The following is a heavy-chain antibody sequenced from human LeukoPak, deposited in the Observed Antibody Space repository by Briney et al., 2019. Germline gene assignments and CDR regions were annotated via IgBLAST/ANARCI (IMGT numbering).Heavy chain of an antibody. CDR3: ARHGGEPYSGSYYFDY. CDR2: IYYSGST. J-gene: IGHJ4*02. V-gene: IGHV4-39*01. D-gene: IGHD1-26*01. CDR1: GGSISSSSYY. Sequence: PETLSLTRTVPGGSISSSSYYWGWISQPPGKWLEWIGSIYYSGSTYYNPSLKSRATISVDTSKNQFSLKTSSVTAADTAVYYCARHGGEPYSGSYYFDYWGQGTLVTVSS.